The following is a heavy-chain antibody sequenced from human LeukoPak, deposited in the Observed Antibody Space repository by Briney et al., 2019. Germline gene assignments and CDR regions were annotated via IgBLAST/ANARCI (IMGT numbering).Heavy chain of an antibody. CDR2: IYYSGGT. V-gene: IGHV4-59*01. CDR3: ARDQHYYGSGSYSGMNYYYYYMDV. D-gene: IGHD3-10*01. Sequence: PSETLSLTCTVSGGSISSYYWSWIRQPPGKGLEWIGYIYYSGGTNYNPSLKSRVTISVDTSKNQFSLKLSSVTAADTAVYYCARDQHYYGSGSYSGMNYYYYYMDVWGKGTTVTVSS. J-gene: IGHJ6*03. CDR1: GGSISSYY.